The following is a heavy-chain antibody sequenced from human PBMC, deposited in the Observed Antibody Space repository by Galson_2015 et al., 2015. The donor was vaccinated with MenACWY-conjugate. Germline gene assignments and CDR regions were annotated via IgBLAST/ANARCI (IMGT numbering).Heavy chain of an antibody. V-gene: IGHV1-69*13. Sequence: SVKVSCKASGGTFSSYAISWVRQAPGQGLEWMGGIIPIFGTANYAQKFQGRVTITADESTSTAYMELSSLRSEDTAVYYCARVAYFDWSNPPPLYYYMDVWGKGTTVTVSS. J-gene: IGHJ6*03. D-gene: IGHD3-9*01. CDR1: GGTFSSYA. CDR2: IIPIFGTA. CDR3: ARVAYFDWSNPPPLYYYMDV.